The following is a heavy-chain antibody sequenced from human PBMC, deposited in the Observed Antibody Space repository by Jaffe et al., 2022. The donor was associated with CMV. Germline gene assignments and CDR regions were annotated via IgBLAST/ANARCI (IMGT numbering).Heavy chain of an antibody. J-gene: IGHJ6*03. CDR3: TRGGSYHHSLNYYYYMDV. CDR1: GFTFGDYA. Sequence: EVQLVESGGGLVQPGRSLRLSCTASGFTFGDYAMSWVRQAPGKGLEWVGFIRSKAYGGTTEYAASVKGRFTISRDDSKSIAYLQMNSLKTEDTAVYYCTRGGSYHHSLNYYYYMDVWGKGTTVTVSS. D-gene: IGHD1-26*01. V-gene: IGHV3-49*04. CDR2: IRSKAYGGTT.